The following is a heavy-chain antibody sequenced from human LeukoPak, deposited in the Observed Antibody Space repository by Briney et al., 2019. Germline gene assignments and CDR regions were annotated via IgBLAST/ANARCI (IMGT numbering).Heavy chain of an antibody. D-gene: IGHD6-19*01. J-gene: IGHJ4*02. CDR2: INHSGST. CDR1: GGSFSGYY. Sequence: PSETLSLTCAVYGGSFSGYYWSWIRQPPGKGLEWIGEINHSGSTDYNPSLKSRVTISVDTSKNQFSLKLSSVTAADTAAYFCARTSVAGTKNFDYWGQGTLVTVSS. CDR3: ARTSVAGTKNFDY. V-gene: IGHV4-34*01.